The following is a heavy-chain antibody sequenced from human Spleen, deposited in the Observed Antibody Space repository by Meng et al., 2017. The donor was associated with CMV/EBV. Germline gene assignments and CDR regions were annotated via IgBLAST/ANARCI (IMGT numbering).Heavy chain of an antibody. CDR3: ARESSDSWDQKIEY. Sequence: GESLKISCAASGFSVSSSYMMWVRQGPGKGLEWVSIIYAGGSTYYADSVKGRFTIARDSAKNTLHLQMSSLRTEDTALYYCARESSDSWDQKIEYWGQGTLVTVSS. CDR2: IYAGGST. V-gene: IGHV3-66*02. D-gene: IGHD6-13*01. CDR1: GFSVSSSY. J-gene: IGHJ4*02.